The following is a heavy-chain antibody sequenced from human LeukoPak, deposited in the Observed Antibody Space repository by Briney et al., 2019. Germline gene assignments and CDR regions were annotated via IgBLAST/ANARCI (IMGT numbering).Heavy chain of an antibody. D-gene: IGHD2-15*01. CDR1: GGSFSGYY. J-gene: IGHJ6*02. CDR3: ARSPCSGGSCYLANYYYYGMDV. CDR2: INHSGST. Sequence: SETLSLTCAVYGGSFSGYYWSWIRQPPGKGLEWIGEINHSGSTNYNPSLKSRVTISVDTSKNQFSLKLSSVTAADTAVYYCARSPCSGGSCYLANYYYYGMDVWGQGTTVTVSS. V-gene: IGHV4-34*01.